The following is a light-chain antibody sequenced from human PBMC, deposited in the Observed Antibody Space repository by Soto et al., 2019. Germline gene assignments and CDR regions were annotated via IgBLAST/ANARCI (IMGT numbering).Light chain of an antibody. CDR3: QQYNTWPTRT. CDR1: QSMSDN. J-gene: IGKJ4*01. Sequence: EKVMTQSPTTLAVSPWESATLXXRARQSMSDNLAWDQQKPGLAPRLVXYHKSTRATGFPARFSGSGSGTEFSLTISSLQSEAFAVYYCQQYNTWPTRTFGGGTKVDIK. CDR2: HKS. V-gene: IGKV3-15*01.